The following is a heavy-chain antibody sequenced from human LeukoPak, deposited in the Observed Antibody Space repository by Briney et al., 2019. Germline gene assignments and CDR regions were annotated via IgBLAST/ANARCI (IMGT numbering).Heavy chain of an antibody. Sequence: GSVKVSCKASGYTFTSYYMHWVRQAPGQGLEWMGIINPSGGSTSYAQKFQGRVTMTRNISISTAYMELSSLRSEDTAVYYCARVYYDFWSGYYGLDYWGQGTLVTVSS. J-gene: IGHJ4*02. V-gene: IGHV1-46*01. CDR2: INPSGGST. CDR1: GYTFTSYY. D-gene: IGHD3-3*01. CDR3: ARVYYDFWSGYYGLDY.